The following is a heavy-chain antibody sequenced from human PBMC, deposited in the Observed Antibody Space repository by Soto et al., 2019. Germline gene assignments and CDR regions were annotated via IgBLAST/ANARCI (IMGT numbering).Heavy chain of an antibody. J-gene: IGHJ6*02. CDR3: ARLPDVSHYYYYGMDV. CDR1: GGTFSSYA. V-gene: IGHV1-69*01. CDR2: IIPIFGTA. Sequence: QVQLVQSGAEVKKPGSSVKVSCKASGGTFSSYAISWVRQAPGQGLEWMGGIIPIFGTANYAQKFQGRVTITADESTSTAYMELSRLRSEDTAVYYCARLPDVSHYYYYGMDVWGQGTTVTVSS.